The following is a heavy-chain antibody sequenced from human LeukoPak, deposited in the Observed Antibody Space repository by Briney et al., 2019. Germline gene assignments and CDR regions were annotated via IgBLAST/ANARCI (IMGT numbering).Heavy chain of an antibody. Sequence: SETLSLTCAVYGGSFSGYYWSWIRQPPGKGLEWIGEINHSGSTNYNPSLKSRVTISVDTSKNQFSLKLSSVTAADTAVYYCARDPAGNYVWGSYRYGSTPRFDYWGQGTLVTVSS. D-gene: IGHD3-16*02. V-gene: IGHV4-34*01. CDR1: GGSFSGYY. CDR3: ARDPAGNYVWGSYRYGSTPRFDY. CDR2: INHSGST. J-gene: IGHJ4*02.